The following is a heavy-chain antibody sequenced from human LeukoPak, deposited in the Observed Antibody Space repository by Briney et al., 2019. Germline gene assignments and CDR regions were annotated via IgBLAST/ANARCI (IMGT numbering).Heavy chain of an antibody. Sequence: ASVKASCKASGYTFTSNGITWVRQAPGQGPEWMGWISGYNGNTNYAPKLQGRVTMTTDTSTTTAYMELRSLRSDDTAVYYCASGGLYYFDYWGQGTLVTVSS. J-gene: IGHJ4*02. D-gene: IGHD3-16*01. CDR1: GYTFTSNG. CDR3: ASGGLYYFDY. V-gene: IGHV1-18*01. CDR2: ISGYNGNT.